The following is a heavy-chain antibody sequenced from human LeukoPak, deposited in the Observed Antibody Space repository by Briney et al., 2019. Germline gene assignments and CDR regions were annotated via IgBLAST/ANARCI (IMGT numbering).Heavy chain of an antibody. Sequence: NPSETLSLTCTVSGGSISSYYWSWIRQPPGEGLEWIGYIYYSGSTNYNPSLKSRVTISVDTSKNQFSLKLSSVTAADTAVYYCARDQWYYDILTGYSHDAFDIWGQGTMVTVSS. CDR1: GGSISSYY. J-gene: IGHJ3*02. CDR2: IYYSGST. CDR3: ARDQWYYDILTGYSHDAFDI. V-gene: IGHV4-59*01. D-gene: IGHD3-9*01.